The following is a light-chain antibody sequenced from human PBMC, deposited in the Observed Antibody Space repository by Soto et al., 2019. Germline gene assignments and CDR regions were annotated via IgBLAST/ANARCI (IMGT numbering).Light chain of an antibody. J-gene: IGKJ1*01. Sequence: DIQMTQSPSSLSASVGDRVTITCRTSQSVDNFLNWYQQKPGKSPKLLIYATSTLQNGVPSSFSGSGSGTHFTLTISSLQPEDFATYYRQHNSLNPPWTFGQGTMVEI. V-gene: IGKV1-39*01. CDR1: QSVDNF. CDR2: ATS. CDR3: QHNSLNPPWT.